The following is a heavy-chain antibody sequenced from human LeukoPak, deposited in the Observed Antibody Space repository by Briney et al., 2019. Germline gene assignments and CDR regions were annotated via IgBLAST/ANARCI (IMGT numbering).Heavy chain of an antibody. CDR3: ARGLHYYDSSGYPYYFDY. J-gene: IGHJ4*02. CDR2: ISGSGYST. CDR1: GFTFNNYA. V-gene: IGHV3-23*01. Sequence: GGSLRLSCVASGFTFNNYAMTWVRQAPGKGLEWVSAISGSGYSTYYADSVKGRFTISRDNSKNTLYLQMNSLRAEDTAVYYCARGLHYYDSSGYPYYFDYWGQGPLVTVSS. D-gene: IGHD3-22*01.